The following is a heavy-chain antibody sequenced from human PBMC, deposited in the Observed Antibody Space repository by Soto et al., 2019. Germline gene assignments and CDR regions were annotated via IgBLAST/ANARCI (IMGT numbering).Heavy chain of an antibody. CDR1: GGSISGHY. V-gene: IGHV4-59*11. D-gene: IGHD3-3*01. CDR2: ISYSGST. CDR3: ARDVGLQHDTGYYDFWSGKNNWFDP. J-gene: IGHJ5*02. Sequence: SETLSLTCTVSGGSISGHYWSWIRQPPGKGLQYIGYISYSGSTNYNPSLKSRVTISVDTSNNQFSLRLSSVTAADTAVYYCARDVGLQHDTGYYDFWSGKNNWFDPWGQGNLVTVSS.